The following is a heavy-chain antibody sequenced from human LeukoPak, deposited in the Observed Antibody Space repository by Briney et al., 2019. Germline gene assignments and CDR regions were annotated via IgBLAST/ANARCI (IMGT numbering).Heavy chain of an antibody. Sequence: GGSLRLSCAASGFTVSSNYMSWVRQAPGKGLEWVSIIYAVVGTYYADSVKGRFTIPRDDSKNTLYLQMNSLRAEDTAVYYCARGWLFDYWGQGTLVTVSS. CDR2: IYAVVGT. CDR3: ARGWLFDY. D-gene: IGHD5-24*01. J-gene: IGHJ4*02. CDR1: GFTVSSNY. V-gene: IGHV3-53*01.